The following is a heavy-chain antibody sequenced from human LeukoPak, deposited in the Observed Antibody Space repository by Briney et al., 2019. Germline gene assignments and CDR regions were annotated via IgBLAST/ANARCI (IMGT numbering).Heavy chain of an antibody. CDR2: ISGSGGGT. J-gene: IGHJ4*02. CDR1: GFTFSSYA. V-gene: IGHV3-23*01. D-gene: IGHD2-21*02. CDR3: AREHCGGDCYRYFFDY. Sequence: PGGSLRLSCAASGFTFSSYAMTWVRQAPGKGLEWVSAISGSGGGTYNADSVKGRFTISRDNSKNTLYLQMNSLRAEDTAVYYCAREHCGGDCYRYFFDYWGQGTLVTVSS.